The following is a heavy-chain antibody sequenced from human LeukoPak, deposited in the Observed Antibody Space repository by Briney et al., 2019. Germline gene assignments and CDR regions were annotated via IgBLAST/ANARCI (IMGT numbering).Heavy chain of an antibody. CDR1: GFTLTSYW. CDR2: INSEGTIT. D-gene: IGHD3-16*01. CDR3: ARGRSVGDIDY. J-gene: IGHJ4*02. V-gene: IGHV3-74*01. Sequence: GGSLTLSCAASGFTLTSYWMHWVRRAPGKGLVWVSRINSEGTITTYADSVEGRFTISRDNAKTTLYLQMNSLRAADTAVYYCARGRSVGDIDYWGQGTLVTVSS.